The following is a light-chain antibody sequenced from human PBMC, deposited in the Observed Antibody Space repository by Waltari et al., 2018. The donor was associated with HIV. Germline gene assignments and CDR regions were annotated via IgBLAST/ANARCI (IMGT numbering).Light chain of an antibody. Sequence: QSALTQPPSVSGAPGPRVTIPCTGTRSTLGAGHFVPWYQHLPGPPPKLLVYSDINRPSGVPDRFSGSKSGTSASLVITGLQAEDEADYYCQSYDSSLRASVFGGGTKLTVL. CDR1: RSTLGAGHF. CDR2: SDI. CDR3: QSYDSSLRASV. V-gene: IGLV1-40*01. J-gene: IGLJ2*01.